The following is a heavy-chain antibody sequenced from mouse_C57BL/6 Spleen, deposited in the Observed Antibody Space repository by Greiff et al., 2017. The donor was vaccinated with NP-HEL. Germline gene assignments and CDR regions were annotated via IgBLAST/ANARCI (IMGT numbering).Heavy chain of an antibody. CDR2: FYPGSGSI. J-gene: IGHJ4*01. Sequence: VQVVESGAELVKPGASVKLSCKASGYTFTEYTIHWVKQRSGQGLEWIGWFYPGSGSIKYNEKFKDKATLTADKSSSTVYMELSRLTSEDSAVYFCARHEGALPRDYAMDYWGQGTSVTVSS. CDR1: GYTFTEYT. D-gene: IGHD3-1*01. CDR3: ARHEGALPRDYAMDY. V-gene: IGHV1-62-2*01.